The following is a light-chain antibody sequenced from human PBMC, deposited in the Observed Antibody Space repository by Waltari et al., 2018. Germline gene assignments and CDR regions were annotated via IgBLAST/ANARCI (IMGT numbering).Light chain of an antibody. CDR3: CSYAGNSIYV. J-gene: IGLJ1*01. V-gene: IGLV2-23*02. Sequence: QSALTQPASVSGSPGQSITISCTGTTSAVGMYTLVSWYQHHPGKPPKLIIFEVSERPSGVSNRFSGSKSGNTASLTISGLQAEDEADYHCCSYAGNSIYVFGTGTRVTVL. CDR1: TSAVGMYTL. CDR2: EVS.